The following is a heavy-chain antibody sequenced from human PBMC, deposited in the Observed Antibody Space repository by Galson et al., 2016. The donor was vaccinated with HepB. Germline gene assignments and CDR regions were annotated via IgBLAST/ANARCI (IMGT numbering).Heavy chain of an antibody. D-gene: IGHD2-15*01. Sequence: SLRLSCAASGFTFSDYTMNWVRQAPGKGLEWVSSISSNSSYIYYADSVKGRFTISRDNAKNSLYLQMNSLRAEDTAVYYCAREGEDIVVVVAATLYYYGMDVWGQGTTVTVSS. V-gene: IGHV3-21*01. CDR2: ISSNSSYI. J-gene: IGHJ6*02. CDR1: GFTFSDYT. CDR3: AREGEDIVVVVAATLYYYGMDV.